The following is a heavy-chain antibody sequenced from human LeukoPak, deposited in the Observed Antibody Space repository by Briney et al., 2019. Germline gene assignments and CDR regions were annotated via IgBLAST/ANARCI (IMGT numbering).Heavy chain of an antibody. CDR3: ERDLGYLTFYGMDL. D-gene: IGHD2-15*01. Sequence: PGGSLRLSCPASGFTFSSSAMNWVRQAPEKGLEWVSGITGGNDNTYYADSVKGRFTISRDNFRNTLYLQMNSLRAEDTAIYYCERDLGYLTFYGMDLWGQGTTVTVSS. CDR2: ITGGNDNT. CDR1: GFTFSSSA. V-gene: IGHV3-23*01. J-gene: IGHJ6*02.